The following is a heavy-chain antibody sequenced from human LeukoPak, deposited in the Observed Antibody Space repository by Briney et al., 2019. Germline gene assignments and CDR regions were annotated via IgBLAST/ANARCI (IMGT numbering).Heavy chain of an antibody. J-gene: IGHJ4*02. Sequence: GGSLRLSCAASGFTFSSYSMNWVRQAPGKGLEWVSSISSSSSYIYYADSVKGRFTISRDNAKNSLYLQMNSLRAEDTAVYYCARDTYYYDSSGYYYDDYWGQGTLVTVSS. CDR2: ISSSSSYI. V-gene: IGHV3-21*01. CDR3: ARDTYYYDSSGYYYDDY. CDR1: GFTFSSYS. D-gene: IGHD3-22*01.